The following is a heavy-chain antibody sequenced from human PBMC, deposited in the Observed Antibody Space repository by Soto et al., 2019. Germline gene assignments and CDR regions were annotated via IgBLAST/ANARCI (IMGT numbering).Heavy chain of an antibody. D-gene: IGHD3-22*01. CDR2: ISGSGGST. V-gene: IGHV3-23*01. CDR1: GFTFSSYA. J-gene: IGHJ1*01. CDR3: AKLASYYYDSSGVQL. Sequence: PGGSLRLSCAASGFTFSSYAMSWVRQAPGKGLEWVSAISGSGGSTYYADSVKGRFTISRDNSKNTLYLQMNSLRAEDTAVHYCAKLASYYYDSSGVQLCGQGTLVTVSA.